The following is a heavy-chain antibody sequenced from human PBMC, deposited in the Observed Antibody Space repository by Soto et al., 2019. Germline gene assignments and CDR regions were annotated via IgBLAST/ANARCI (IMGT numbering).Heavy chain of an antibody. D-gene: IGHD3-22*01. Sequence: EVQLVESGGGLVQPGGSLRLSCAASGFTFSNHWMHWVRQAPGKGLVWLSRISSDGGSTSSADLVEGRFTISRDNAKNTLYLQMTRLRAEDTAVYYCSRGPPVRSGNYYAGDCWGQGTLVTVSS. CDR2: ISSDGGST. CDR3: SRGPPVRSGNYYAGDC. CDR1: GFTFSNHW. V-gene: IGHV3-74*01. J-gene: IGHJ4*02.